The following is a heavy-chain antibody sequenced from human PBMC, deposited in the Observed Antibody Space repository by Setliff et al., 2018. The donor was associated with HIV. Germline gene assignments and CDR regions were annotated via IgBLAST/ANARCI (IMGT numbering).Heavy chain of an antibody. CDR1: GGSISSHY. CDR3: ARTSGSDRLNWFDP. D-gene: IGHD3-10*01. Sequence: SSETLSLTCIVSGGSISSHYWSWIRQPPGKGLEWIGYIYYSGSTTYNPSLKGRVTISVDTSKNQFSLRPRSVTAADTAVYYCARTSGSDRLNWFDPWGQGTLVTVSS. CDR2: IYYSGST. J-gene: IGHJ5*02. V-gene: IGHV4-59*11.